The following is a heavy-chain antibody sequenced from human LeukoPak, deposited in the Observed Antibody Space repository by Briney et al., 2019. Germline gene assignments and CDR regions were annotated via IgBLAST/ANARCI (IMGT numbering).Heavy chain of an antibody. Sequence: SVKVSCKASGGTFSSYAISWVRQAPGQGLEWMGGIIPIFGTANYAQKFQGRVTITADESTSTAYMELSSLRSEDTAVYYCARDTSITIFGVAPMDVWGKGTTVTVSS. V-gene: IGHV1-69*13. CDR1: GGTFSSYA. D-gene: IGHD3-3*01. J-gene: IGHJ6*04. CDR2: IIPIFGTA. CDR3: ARDTSITIFGVAPMDV.